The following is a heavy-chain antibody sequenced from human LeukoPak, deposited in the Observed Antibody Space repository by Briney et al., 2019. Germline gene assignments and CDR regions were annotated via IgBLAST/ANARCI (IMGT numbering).Heavy chain of an antibody. Sequence: GASVKVSCKASGYTFTSHGISWVRQAPGQGLEWMGSISPYNGNTKYTERLQGRVIMTTDTSTRTAYMELRSLRSDDTAVFYCAGDQYDYTWGSYRPYFDSWGQGTLVTVSS. D-gene: IGHD3-16*02. V-gene: IGHV1-18*04. CDR1: GYTFTSHG. CDR2: ISPYNGNT. J-gene: IGHJ4*02. CDR3: AGDQYDYTWGSYRPYFDS.